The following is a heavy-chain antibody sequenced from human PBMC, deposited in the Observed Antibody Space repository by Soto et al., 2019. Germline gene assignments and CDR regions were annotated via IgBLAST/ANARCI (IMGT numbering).Heavy chain of an antibody. J-gene: IGHJ6*02. V-gene: IGHV1-69*14. CDR2: IIPVFGTP. Sequence: QVQLVQSGAEVKKPGSSVKVSCKASGGSLSNYGISWVRQAPGQGLEWMGAIIPVFGTPNYAQKFQDRVTINADKSTTTVYMEVRSLTSEDTAVYYCASGDATKIVVTTYYAMDVWGQGTTVTVSS. D-gene: IGHD3-22*01. CDR1: GGSLSNYG. CDR3: ASGDATKIVVTTYYAMDV.